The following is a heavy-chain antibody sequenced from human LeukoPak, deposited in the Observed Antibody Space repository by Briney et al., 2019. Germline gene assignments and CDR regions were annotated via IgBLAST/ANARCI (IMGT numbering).Heavy chain of an antibody. Sequence: GGSLRLSCVSASGFTFSGYVMSWVRQPPGKGLEWVSTISGSGGSTNYADFVKGRFTISRDNSKNTVYLQMNSLRAEDTAVYYCARDLSGGPGDYWGQGTLVTVSS. CDR2: ISGSGGST. CDR3: ARDLSGGPGDY. J-gene: IGHJ4*02. D-gene: IGHD4-23*01. V-gene: IGHV3-23*01. CDR1: GFTFSGYV.